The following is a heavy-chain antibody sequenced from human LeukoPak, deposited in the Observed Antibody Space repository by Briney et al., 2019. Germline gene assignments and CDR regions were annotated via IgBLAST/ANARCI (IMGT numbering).Heavy chain of an antibody. CDR2: ISTDGSST. CDR3: VRGNFNGGIDH. J-gene: IGHJ4*02. Sequence: GGSLRLSCAASGFTFSSYWMHWVRPAPGKGLVWVSRISTDGSSTKYADFVEGRFTISRDNAKNTLYLQMNSLRAEDTAAYYCVRGNFNGGIDHWGQGTLVTVSS. V-gene: IGHV3-74*01. D-gene: IGHD2-21*01. CDR1: GFTFSSYW.